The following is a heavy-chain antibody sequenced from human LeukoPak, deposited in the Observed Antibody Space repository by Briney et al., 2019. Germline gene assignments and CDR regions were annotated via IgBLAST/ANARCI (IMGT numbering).Heavy chain of an antibody. J-gene: IGHJ4*02. CDR1: GFTFSSYA. Sequence: GGSLRLSCAASGFTFSSYAMSWVRQAPGKGLEWVSAISGSGGSTYYADSVKGRFTISRDNSKNTLYLQMNSLRAEDTAVYYCARADSSGYYSPYFDYWGQGTLVTVSS. D-gene: IGHD3-22*01. CDR3: ARADSSGYYSPYFDY. CDR2: ISGSGGST. V-gene: IGHV3-23*01.